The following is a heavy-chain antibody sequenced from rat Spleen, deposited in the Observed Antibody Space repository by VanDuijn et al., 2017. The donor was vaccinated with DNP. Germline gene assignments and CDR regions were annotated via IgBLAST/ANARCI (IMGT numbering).Heavy chain of an antibody. CDR2: ITNTGDGS. CDR1: GFIFSNYW. V-gene: IGHV5-31*01. CDR3: VSRPPPTRGPFDY. D-gene: IGHD1-4*01. J-gene: IGHJ2*01. Sequence: EVQLVESGGGPVQPGRSLKLSCVASGFIFSNYWMTWIRQAPGKGLEWVASITNTGDGSYYSDSVKGRFTMSRDNAKSTLYLQMDSLRSDDTATYYCVSRPPPTRGPFDYWGQGVTVTVSS.